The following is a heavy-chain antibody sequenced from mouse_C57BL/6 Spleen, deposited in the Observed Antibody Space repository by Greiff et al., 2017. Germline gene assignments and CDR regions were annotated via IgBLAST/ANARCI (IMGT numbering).Heavy chain of an antibody. CDR2: IYPGDGDT. CDR3: ARWLLRHFDV. D-gene: IGHD2-3*01. Sequence: VKLMESGPELVKPGASVKISCKASGYAFSSSWMNWVKQRPGKGLEWIGRIYPGDGDTNYNGKFKGKATLTADKSSSTAYMQLSSLTSEDSAVYFCARWLLRHFDVWGTGTTVTVSS. CDR1: GYAFSSSW. V-gene: IGHV1-82*01. J-gene: IGHJ1*03.